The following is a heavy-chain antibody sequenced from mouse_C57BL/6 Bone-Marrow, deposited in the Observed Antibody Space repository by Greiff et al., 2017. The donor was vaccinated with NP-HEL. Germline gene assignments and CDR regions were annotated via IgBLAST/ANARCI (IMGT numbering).Heavy chain of an antibody. CDR3: ASSYYGNYAFYYYAMDY. Sequence: EVQLQQSGPELVKPGASVKISCKASGYTFTDYYMNWVKQSHGKSLEWIGDINPNNGGTSYNQKFKGKATLTVDKSSSTAYMELRSLTSEDSAVYYCASSYYGNYAFYYYAMDYWGQGTSVTVSS. D-gene: IGHD2-10*01. J-gene: IGHJ4*01. V-gene: IGHV1-26*01. CDR2: INPNNGGT. CDR1: GYTFTDYY.